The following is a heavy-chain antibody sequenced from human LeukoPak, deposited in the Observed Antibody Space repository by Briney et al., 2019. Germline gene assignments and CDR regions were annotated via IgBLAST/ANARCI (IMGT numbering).Heavy chain of an antibody. CDR3: ARDPTQYLRYGYFDY. D-gene: IGHD4-11*01. V-gene: IGHV3-21*01. Sequence: GGSLRLSCAASGFTFSSSAMNWVRQAPGKGLEWVSPINNVGSHIYYAGSVRGRFTISRDNAKNLLYLQMDSLRAEDTAVYYCARDPTQYLRYGYFDYWGQGTLVTVSS. CDR1: GFTFSSSA. CDR2: INNVGSHI. J-gene: IGHJ4*02.